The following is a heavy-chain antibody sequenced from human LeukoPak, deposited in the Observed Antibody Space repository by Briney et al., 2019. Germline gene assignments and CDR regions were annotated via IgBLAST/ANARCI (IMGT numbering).Heavy chain of an antibody. J-gene: IGHJ4*02. CDR3: ARDGYSGYDSSYYFDY. D-gene: IGHD5-12*01. Sequence: SVKVSCKASGGTFSSYAISWVRQAPGQGLEWMGGIIPIFGTANYAQKFQGRVTITTDESTSTAYMELSSLRSEDTAVYYCARDGYSGYDSSYYFDYWGQGTLVTVSS. V-gene: IGHV1-69*05. CDR1: GGTFSSYA. CDR2: IIPIFGTA.